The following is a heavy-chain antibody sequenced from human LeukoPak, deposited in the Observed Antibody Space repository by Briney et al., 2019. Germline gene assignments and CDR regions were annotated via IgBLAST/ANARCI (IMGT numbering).Heavy chain of an antibody. CDR2: IYYSGST. V-gene: IGHV4-59*08. CDR3: ARLISPRTAFDY. D-gene: IGHD6-6*01. Sequence: SETLSLTCTVSGGSISSYYWSWIRQPPGKGLEWIGYIYYSGSTNYNPSLKSRVAISVDTSKNQLSLKLSSVTAADTAVYFCARLISPRTAFDYWGQGTLATVSS. J-gene: IGHJ4*02. CDR1: GGSISSYY.